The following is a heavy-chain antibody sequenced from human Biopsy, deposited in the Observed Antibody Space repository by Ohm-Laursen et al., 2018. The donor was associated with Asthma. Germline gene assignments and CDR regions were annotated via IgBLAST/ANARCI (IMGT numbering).Heavy chain of an antibody. D-gene: IGHD4-23*01. CDR3: ARGVVYGGDSYAEYFQH. CDR1: GDSISNYH. J-gene: IGHJ1*01. CDR2: VFYGGAT. Sequence: SETLSLTCPVSGDSISNYHWSWIRQPPGKGLEWIGYVFYGGATNYNPSLKSRVTISVDTSKNQFFLRLSSVTAADTAVYYCARGVVYGGDSYAEYFQHWGQGTLVTVSS. V-gene: IGHV4-59*01.